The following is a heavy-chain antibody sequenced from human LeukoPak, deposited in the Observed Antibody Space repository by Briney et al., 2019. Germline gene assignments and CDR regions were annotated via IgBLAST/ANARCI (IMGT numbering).Heavy chain of an antibody. D-gene: IGHD3-10*01. CDR3: AKLFMVRGANAFDI. V-gene: IGHV3-48*04. CDR2: ISSSSSTI. CDR1: GFTFSSYI. J-gene: IGHJ3*02. Sequence: QPGGSLRLSCAASGFTFSSYIMNWVRQAPGKGLEWVSFISSSSSTIYYADSVKGRFTISGDNAKNSLYLQMNSLRAEDTALYYCAKLFMVRGANAFDIWGQGTMITVSS.